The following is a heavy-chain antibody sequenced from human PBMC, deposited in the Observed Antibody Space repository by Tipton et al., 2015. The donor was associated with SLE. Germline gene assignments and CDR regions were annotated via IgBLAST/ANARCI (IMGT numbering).Heavy chain of an antibody. Sequence: TLSLTCTVSGGSISSSGYYWGWIRQPPGKGLEWIGNIYYSGSTYYSPSLKSRVTISVDTSKNQFSLKLSSVTAADTAVYYCARGASPPATAGTVWFDPWGQGALVTVSS. D-gene: IGHD1-1*01. CDR3: ARGASPPATAGTVWFDP. CDR1: GGSISSSGYY. CDR2: IYYSGST. V-gene: IGHV4-39*07. J-gene: IGHJ5*02.